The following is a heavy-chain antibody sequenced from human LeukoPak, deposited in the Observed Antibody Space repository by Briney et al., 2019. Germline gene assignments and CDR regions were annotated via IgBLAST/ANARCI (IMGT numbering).Heavy chain of an antibody. CDR2: IYHSGST. J-gene: IGHJ5*02. CDR1: GYSISSGYY. D-gene: IGHD2-2*01. V-gene: IGHV4-38-2*02. Sequence: SETLSLTCTVSGYSISSGYYWGWTRQPPGKGLEWIGSIYHSGSTYYNPSLKSRVTISVDRSKNQFSLKLSSVTAADTAVYYCAREVVPGDWFDPWGQGTLVTVSS. CDR3: AREVVPGDWFDP.